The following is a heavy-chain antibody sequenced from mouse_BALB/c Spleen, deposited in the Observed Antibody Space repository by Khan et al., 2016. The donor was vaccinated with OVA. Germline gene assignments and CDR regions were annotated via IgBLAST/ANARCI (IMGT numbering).Heavy chain of an antibody. J-gene: IGHJ1*01. CDR2: IYPGDGDT. CDR3: ARAYGDWYCDV. V-gene: IGHV1-80*01. CDR1: GYAFSSYW. Sequence: QVQLQQSGAELVRPGSSVKISCKASGYAFSSYWMNWMKQRPGQGLEWIGQIYPGDGDTDDNGQFMGKATLTADKSSSTAYMQLSSLTSEDSAVYFCARAYGDWYCDVWGAGTTVTVSS. D-gene: IGHD1-2*01.